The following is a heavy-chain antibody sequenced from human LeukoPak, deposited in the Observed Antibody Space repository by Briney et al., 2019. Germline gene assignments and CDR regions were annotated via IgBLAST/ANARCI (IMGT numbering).Heavy chain of an antibody. V-gene: IGHV3-48*01. D-gene: IGHD6-19*01. J-gene: IGHJ3*02. CDR3: ARDNVPYSSGEYAFDI. CDR2: ISSSSSTI. CDR1: GFTLSSYA. Sequence: QSGGSLRLSCAASGFTLSSYAMHWVRQAPGKGLEWVSYISSSSSTIYYADSVKGRFTISRDNAKNSLYLQMNSLRAEDTAVYYCARDNVPYSSGEYAFDIWGQGTMVTVSS.